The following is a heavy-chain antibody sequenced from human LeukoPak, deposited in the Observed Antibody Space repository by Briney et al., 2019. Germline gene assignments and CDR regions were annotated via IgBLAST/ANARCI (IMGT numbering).Heavy chain of an antibody. D-gene: IGHD2-2*01. CDR1: GGTFSGYY. CDR2: INHSGST. J-gene: IGHJ5*02. V-gene: IGHV4-34*01. CDR3: ARGSTPGVVPAATSFDP. Sequence: PSETLSLTCAVYGGTFSGYYWSWIRQPPGKGLEWIGEINHSGSTNYNPSLKSRVTISVDTSKNQFSLKLSSVTAADTAVYYCARGSTPGVVPAATSFDPWGQGTLVTVSS.